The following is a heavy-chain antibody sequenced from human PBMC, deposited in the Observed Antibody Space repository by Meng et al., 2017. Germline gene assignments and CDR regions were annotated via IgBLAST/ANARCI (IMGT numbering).Heavy chain of an antibody. J-gene: IGHJ4*02. D-gene: IGHD5-18*01. CDR2: INHSGST. V-gene: IGHV4-34*01. Sequence: QVQLQQWGAGLLKPSETLSLTCAVYGGSFSGYYWSWIRQPPEKGLEWIGEINHSGSTNYNPSLKSRVTISVDTSKNQFSLKLSSVTAADTAVYYCARGTRGYSYGNDYWGQGTLVTVSS. CDR1: GGSFSGYY. CDR3: ARGTRGYSYGNDY.